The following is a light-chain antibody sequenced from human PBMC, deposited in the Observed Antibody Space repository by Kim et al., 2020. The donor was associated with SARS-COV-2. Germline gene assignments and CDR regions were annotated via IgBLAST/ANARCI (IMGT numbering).Light chain of an antibody. CDR1: SSDIGKNY. Sequence: GQVENTACSASSSDIGKNYVSWVNNLPRTDPTLLIYRKNQRPPGVPHRFSASTTGTSASLAISGLRSEDEAYYYCAAWDDSLTSWMFGGGTQLTVL. CDR3: AAWDDSLTSWM. J-gene: IGLJ3*02. V-gene: IGLV1-47*01. CDR2: RKN.